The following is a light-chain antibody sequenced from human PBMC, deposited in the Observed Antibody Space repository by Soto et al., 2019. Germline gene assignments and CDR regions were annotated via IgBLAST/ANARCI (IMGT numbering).Light chain of an antibody. V-gene: IGKV1-5*03. CDR3: QQYNSSPYT. CDR2: KAS. Sequence: DFQMTQFPSTLSASVGDRVTITCRASQSINSWLAWYQQKPGKAPNLLIYKASSLESGVPSRFSGSGSGTEFTLTISSLQPDDCATYYCQQYNSSPYTFGQGTKLEIK. J-gene: IGKJ2*01. CDR1: QSINSW.